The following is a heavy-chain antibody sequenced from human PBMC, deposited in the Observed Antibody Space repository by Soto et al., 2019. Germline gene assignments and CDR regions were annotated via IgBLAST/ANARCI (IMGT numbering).Heavy chain of an antibody. D-gene: IGHD1-26*01. CDR2: INPNSGET. J-gene: IGHJ4*02. Sequence: ASVKVSSKVSGYTLTELSMHWVRQAPGKGLEWMGWINPNSGETIYAQKFQGRVTMTEDTSTDTAYMELSSLRSEDTAVYYCATDRSGSYYGVPNYWGQGTLVTVSS. V-gene: IGHV1-24*01. CDR1: GYTLTELS. CDR3: ATDRSGSYYGVPNY.